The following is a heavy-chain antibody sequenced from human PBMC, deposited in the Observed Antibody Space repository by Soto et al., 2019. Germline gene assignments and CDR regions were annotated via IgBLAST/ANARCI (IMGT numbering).Heavy chain of an antibody. D-gene: IGHD1-1*01. CDR2: IYYSGST. Sequence: QVQLQESGPGLVKPSETLSLTCTVSGGSISSYYWSWIRQPPGKGQEWIGYIYYSGSTNYNPSLKSRVTISVDTSKNQFSLKLSSVTAADTAVYYCAREGTTVDSYSYYGMDVWGQGTTVTVSS. CDR3: AREGTTVDSYSYYGMDV. V-gene: IGHV4-59*12. CDR1: GGSISSYY. J-gene: IGHJ6*02.